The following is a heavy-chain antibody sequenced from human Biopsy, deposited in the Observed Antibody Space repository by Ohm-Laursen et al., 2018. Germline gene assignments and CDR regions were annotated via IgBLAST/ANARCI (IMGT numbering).Heavy chain of an antibody. J-gene: IGHJ5*02. CDR2: VFHSGIT. V-gene: IGHV4-39*01. Sequence: PGTLSLTCTVSGGSVSSNVHYWAWIRQPPGKGLECIGTVFHSGITFYNPSLKSRVTISIDTSKNQFSLNLSSVTAADTAVYYCARHPTGFWFDPWGQGTLVTVSS. CDR3: ARHPTGFWFDP. CDR1: GGSVSSNVHY.